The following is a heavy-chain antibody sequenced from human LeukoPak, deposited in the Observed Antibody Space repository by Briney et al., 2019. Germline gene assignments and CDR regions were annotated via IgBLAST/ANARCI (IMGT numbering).Heavy chain of an antibody. CDR3: AIRRTNYYNMDV. Sequence: SETLSLTCAVCGGSISSSNWWSWVRQPPGKGLEWIGEIYHGGSTNYNPSLKSRVTMSVDKSTNQFSLKLSSVTAADTAVYYCAIRRTNYYNMDVWGQGTTVTVSS. CDR2: IYHGGST. V-gene: IGHV4-4*02. J-gene: IGHJ6*02. CDR1: GGSISSSNW.